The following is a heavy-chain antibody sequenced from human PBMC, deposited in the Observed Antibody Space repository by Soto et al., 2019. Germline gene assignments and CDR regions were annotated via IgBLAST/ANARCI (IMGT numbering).Heavy chain of an antibody. J-gene: IGHJ5*02. V-gene: IGHV1-8*01. CDR3: ARDGGVTAQGYNWFDP. D-gene: IGHD2-21*02. Sequence: QVQLVQSGAEVKKPGASVKVSCKASGYTFTSYDINWVRQATGRGLEWMGWMNPNSGNTGYAQKFQGRVTMTRNTSISTAYMELSSLRSEDTAVYYCARDGGVTAQGYNWFDPWGQGTLVTGSS. CDR1: GYTFTSYD. CDR2: MNPNSGNT.